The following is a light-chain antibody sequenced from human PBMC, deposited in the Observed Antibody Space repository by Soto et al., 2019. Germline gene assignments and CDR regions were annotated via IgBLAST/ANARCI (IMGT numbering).Light chain of an antibody. CDR3: SSYTSSSTL. Sequence: QSALTQPASVSGSPGQSITISCTGTSSDVGGYNYVSWYQQHPGKAPKLMSYAVTDRPSGVSSRFSGSKSGNTASLTNSGLQAEDEADYYCSSYTSSSTLFGTGTKLTVL. V-gene: IGLV2-14*01. J-gene: IGLJ1*01. CDR1: SSDVGGYNY. CDR2: AVT.